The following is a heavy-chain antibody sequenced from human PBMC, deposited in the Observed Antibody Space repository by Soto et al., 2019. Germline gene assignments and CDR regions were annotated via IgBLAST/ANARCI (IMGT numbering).Heavy chain of an antibody. CDR3: SGGVGDAF. CDR2: INQDGSEK. Sequence: EVHLVESGGGLVQTGGSLRLSCAIFESTVSRDWMDWVRQAPGKGLEWVAHINQDGSEKYNVDSVKGRFTISRDNAKKSLYRKMNSLGPADSAMYYCSGGVGDAFWGQGTLVTVSS. J-gene: IGHJ4*02. D-gene: IGHD3-16*01. V-gene: IGHV3-7*04. CDR1: ESTVSRDW.